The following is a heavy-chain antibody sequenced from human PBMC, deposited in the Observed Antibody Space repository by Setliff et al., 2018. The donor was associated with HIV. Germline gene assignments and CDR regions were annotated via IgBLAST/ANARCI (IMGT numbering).Heavy chain of an antibody. J-gene: IGHJ2*01. CDR3: ARGVGEYYNFWSGYPAWYVDL. CDR2: IYYSGST. CDR1: GGSISSYY. D-gene: IGHD3-3*01. V-gene: IGHV4-59*01. Sequence: SETLSLTCTVSGGSISSYYWSWIRQPPGKGLEWIGYIYYSGSTNYNPSLKSRVTISVDTSKNQFSLKLSSVTAADTAVYYCARGVGEYYNFWSGYPAWYVDLWGRGTLVTVSS.